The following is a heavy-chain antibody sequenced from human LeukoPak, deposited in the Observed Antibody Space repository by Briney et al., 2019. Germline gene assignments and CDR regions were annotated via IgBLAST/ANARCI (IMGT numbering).Heavy chain of an antibody. Sequence: ASVKVSCKASGYTFTGYYLHWVRQAPGQGLEWMGRINPNSGGTNYAQKFQGRVTMTRDTSISTAYMELSRLRSDDTAVYFCARTDSYYYGSGSSYYYYYGMDVWGQGTTVTVSS. CDR2: INPNSGGT. J-gene: IGHJ6*02. V-gene: IGHV1-2*06. D-gene: IGHD3-10*01. CDR3: ARTDSYYYGSGSSYYYYYGMDV. CDR1: GYTFTGYY.